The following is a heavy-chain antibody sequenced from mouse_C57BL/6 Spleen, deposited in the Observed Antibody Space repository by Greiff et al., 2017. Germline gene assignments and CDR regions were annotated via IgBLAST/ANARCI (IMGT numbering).Heavy chain of an antibody. J-gene: IGHJ2*01. Sequence: VQLKQSVAELVRPGASVKLSCTASGFYIKNTYMHWVKQRPEQGLEWIGRIDPANGNTKYAPKFQGKATITADTSSNTAYLQLSSLTSEDTAIYYCARNDYYFDYWGQGTTLTVSS. D-gene: IGHD2-4*01. CDR3: ARNDYYFDY. V-gene: IGHV14-3*01. CDR1: GFYIKNTY. CDR2: IDPANGNT.